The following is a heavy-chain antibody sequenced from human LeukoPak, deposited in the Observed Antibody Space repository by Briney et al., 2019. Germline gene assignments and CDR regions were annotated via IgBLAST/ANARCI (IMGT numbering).Heavy chain of an antibody. D-gene: IGHD3-3*01. V-gene: IGHV3-21*01. CDR2: ITSGSNYM. Sequence: GGSLRLSCAPSGFSFSYYSMHWVRQAPGKGLEWVSSITSGSNYMYYADSVKGRFTISRDNAKNSLYLQMNSLRAEDTAVYYCARDFLEWLPYSWGQGTLVTVSS. J-gene: IGHJ4*02. CDR3: ARDFLEWLPYS. CDR1: GFSFSYYS.